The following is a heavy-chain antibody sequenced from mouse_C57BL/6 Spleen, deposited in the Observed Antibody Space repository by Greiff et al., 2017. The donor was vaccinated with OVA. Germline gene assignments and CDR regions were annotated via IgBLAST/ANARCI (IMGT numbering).Heavy chain of an antibody. CDR2: INPSTGGT. Sequence: EVQLQQSGPELAKPGASVKISCKASGYSFTGYYMNWVKQSPEKSLEWIGEINPSTGGTTYNQKFKAKATLTVDKSSSTAYMQLKSLTSEDSAVYYCARSSGSSSWFAYWGQGTLVTVSA. CDR3: ARSSGSSSWFAY. J-gene: IGHJ3*01. CDR1: GYSFTGYY. D-gene: IGHD1-1*01. V-gene: IGHV1-42*01.